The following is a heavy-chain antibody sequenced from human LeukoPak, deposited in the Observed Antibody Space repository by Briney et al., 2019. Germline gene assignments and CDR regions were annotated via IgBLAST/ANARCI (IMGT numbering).Heavy chain of an antibody. CDR1: GFTFSSYS. CDR2: ISSSSGYI. V-gene: IGHV3-21*01. Sequence: GGSLRLSCAASGFTFSSYSMNWVRQAPGKGLEWVSSISSSSGYIYYADSVKGRFTISRDNAKKSLYLQMNSLRAEDTAVYYCAVFDMTVVDITPWGQGTLVTVSS. CDR3: AVFDMTVVDITP. D-gene: IGHD3-22*01. J-gene: IGHJ5*02.